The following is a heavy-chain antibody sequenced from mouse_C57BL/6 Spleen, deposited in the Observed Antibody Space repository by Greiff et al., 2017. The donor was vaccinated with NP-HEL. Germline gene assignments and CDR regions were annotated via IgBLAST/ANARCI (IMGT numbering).Heavy chain of an antibody. Sequence: EVQLQQSGPELVKPGASVKISCKASGYTFTDYYMNWVKQSHGKSLEWIGDINPNNGGTSYNQKFKGKATLTVDKSSSTAYMELRSLTSEDSAVYYCARRDSSGYSYYAMDYWGQGTSVTVSS. CDR3: ARRDSSGYSYYAMDY. CDR1: GYTFTDYY. D-gene: IGHD3-2*02. J-gene: IGHJ4*01. V-gene: IGHV1-26*01. CDR2: INPNNGGT.